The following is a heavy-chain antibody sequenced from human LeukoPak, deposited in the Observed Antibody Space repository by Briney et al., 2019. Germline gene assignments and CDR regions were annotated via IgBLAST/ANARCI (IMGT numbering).Heavy chain of an antibody. CDR1: GGSISSHY. Sequence: SETLSLTCTVSGGSISSHYWSWIRQPPGKGLEWIGYIYYSGSTNYNPSLKSRVTISVDTSKNQFSLKLSSVTAADTAVYYCARQYYYDSSGYYPSFDYWGQGTLVTVSS. CDR3: ARQYYYDSSGYYPSFDY. CDR2: IYYSGST. D-gene: IGHD3-22*01. J-gene: IGHJ4*02. V-gene: IGHV4-59*08.